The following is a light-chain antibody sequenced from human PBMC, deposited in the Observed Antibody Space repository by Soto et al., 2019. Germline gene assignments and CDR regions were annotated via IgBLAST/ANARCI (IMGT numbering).Light chain of an antibody. Sequence: QSVLTQPPSVSEAPGQRVTISCTGSSSNIGAGYEAHWYQQVPGTAPKLLIYENNNRPSGVPDRFSGSKSGTSASLAITGLQDEDEDEYYCQSYDSSLRGYVFGTGTKLTVL. CDR2: ENN. CDR3: QSYDSSLRGYV. J-gene: IGLJ1*01. V-gene: IGLV1-40*01. CDR1: SSNIGAGYE.